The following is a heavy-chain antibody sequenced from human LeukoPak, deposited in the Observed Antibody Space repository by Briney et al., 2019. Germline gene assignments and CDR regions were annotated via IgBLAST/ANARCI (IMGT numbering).Heavy chain of an antibody. CDR3: ARKHSTWTTRGYFAY. Sequence: PSETLSLTCTVSGDSISNSNYYWGWIRQPPGKGLEWIGSIHYSGSTYYNTSLKSRVTISVDTSKNQFSLRLSSVTAADTAVYYCARKHSTWTTRGYFAYWGQGTLVTVSS. J-gene: IGHJ4*02. CDR2: IHYSGST. V-gene: IGHV4-39*01. D-gene: IGHD6-13*01. CDR1: GDSISNSNYY.